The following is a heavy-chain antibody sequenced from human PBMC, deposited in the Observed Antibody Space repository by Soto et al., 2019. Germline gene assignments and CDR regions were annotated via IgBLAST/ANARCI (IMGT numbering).Heavy chain of an antibody. D-gene: IGHD3-22*01. CDR3: AAGDYYDSSGYSSDY. CDR1: GFTFTSST. Sequence: QMQLVQSGPEVKKPGTSVKVSCNASGFTFTSSTVQWVRQARGQRLEWIGWIVVGRGNTIYAQKFQERFTITRDMSTSTAYMELGCLRSEDSAVYYCAAGDYYDSSGYSSDYWGQGTLVTVSS. CDR2: IVVGRGNT. V-gene: IGHV1-58*01. J-gene: IGHJ4*02.